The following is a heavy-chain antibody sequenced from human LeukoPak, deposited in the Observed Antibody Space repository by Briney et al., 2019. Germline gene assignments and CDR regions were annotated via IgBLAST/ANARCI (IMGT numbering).Heavy chain of an antibody. CDR3: ARVQSTVRGIQGPFDL. CDR1: GFTFITYA. CDR2: IKNNGGGT. Sequence: PGGSLRVSCAASGFTFITYAMHWVRQARGKGLEYVSAIKNNGGGTYYASSVQGRFTVPRDNSRSTLYLQMDSLRPDDMAIYYCARVQSTVRGIQGPFDLWGQGTLVTVS. J-gene: IGHJ4*02. D-gene: IGHD3-10*01. V-gene: IGHV3-64*01.